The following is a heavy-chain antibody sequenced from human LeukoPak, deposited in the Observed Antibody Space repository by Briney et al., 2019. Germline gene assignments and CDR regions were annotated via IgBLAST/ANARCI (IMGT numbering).Heavy chain of an antibody. D-gene: IGHD1-26*01. CDR3: ARVVGGTRFAY. V-gene: IGHV3-53*01. CDR2: IYSGGST. J-gene: IGHJ4*02. CDR1: GFDFSSYA. Sequence: QAGGSLRLSCAASGFDFSSYAMHWVRQAPGKGLEWVSVIYSGGSTYYADSVKGRFTISRDNSKNTLYLQMNTLRAEDTAMYYCARVVGGTRFAYWGQGTLVTVSS.